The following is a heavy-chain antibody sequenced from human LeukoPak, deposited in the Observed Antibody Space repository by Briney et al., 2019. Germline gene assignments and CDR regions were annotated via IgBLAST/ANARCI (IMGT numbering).Heavy chain of an antibody. J-gene: IGHJ3*02. D-gene: IGHD6-13*01. CDR1: GGTFSSYA. CDR2: ISAYNGNT. CDR3: ARDSAYSSSWHHDAFDI. Sequence: ASVKVSCKASGGTFSSYAISWVRQAPGQGLEWMGWISAYNGNTNYAQKLQGRVTMTTVTSTSTAYMELRSLRSDDTAVYYCARDSAYSSSWHHDAFDIWGQGTMVTVSS. V-gene: IGHV1-18*01.